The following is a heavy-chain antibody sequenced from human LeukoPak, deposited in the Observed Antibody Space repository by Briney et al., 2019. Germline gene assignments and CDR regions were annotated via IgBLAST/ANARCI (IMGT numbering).Heavy chain of an antibody. CDR3: ARGEYSSSFGMDV. CDR2: ISRDGSST. Sequence: GGSLRLSCAASGFVFSNYWMHWVRQAPGKGLLWVSRISRDGSSTSYADSVKGRFTISRGNAKNTLYLQMNSLRPEDTAVYYCARGEYSSSFGMDVWGQGTTVTVSS. V-gene: IGHV3-74*01. CDR1: GFVFSNYW. J-gene: IGHJ6*02. D-gene: IGHD6-6*01.